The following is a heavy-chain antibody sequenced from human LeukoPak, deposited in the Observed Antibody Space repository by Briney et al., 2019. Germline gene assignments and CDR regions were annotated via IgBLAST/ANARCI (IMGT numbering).Heavy chain of an antibody. V-gene: IGHV3-21*01. Sequence: GGSLRLSCAASGFTFSSYSMNWVRQAPGKGLEWVSSISSSSSYIYYAHSVKGRFTISRDNAKNSLYLQMNSLRAEDTAVYYCARDRGFKGVAGIYFQHWGQGNLVTVSS. CDR1: GFTFSSYS. CDR3: ARDRGFKGVAGIYFQH. D-gene: IGHD6-19*01. CDR2: ISSSSSYI. J-gene: IGHJ1*01.